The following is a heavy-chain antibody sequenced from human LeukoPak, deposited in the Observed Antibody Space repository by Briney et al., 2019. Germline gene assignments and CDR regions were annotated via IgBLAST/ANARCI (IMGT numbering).Heavy chain of an antibody. V-gene: IGHV1-18*01. CDR1: GYTFTNHG. D-gene: IGHD6-13*01. Sequence: ASVKVSCKASGYTFTNHGISWVRQAPGQGLEWMGWISGYNANTNYAQKFQGRVTMTTDTSTTTVYMELRSLRSDDKAVYYCAGGVRSTWNFDYWGQGTLVTVSS. J-gene: IGHJ4*02. CDR2: ISGYNANT. CDR3: AGGVRSTWNFDY.